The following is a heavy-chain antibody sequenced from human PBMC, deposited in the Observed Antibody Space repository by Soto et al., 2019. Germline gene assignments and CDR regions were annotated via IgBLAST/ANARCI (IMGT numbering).Heavy chain of an antibody. CDR3: ARDTAPSDV. CDR1: GYTFTSYF. CDR2: IIPNIGIA. V-gene: IGHV1-69*04. Sequence: SVKVSCKASGYTFTSYFIDWVRQAPGQGPEWMGRIIPNIGIANYAQKFQGRVTITRDTSASTVYMELSSLRSEDTAVYYCARDTAPSDVWGQGTTVTVS. D-gene: IGHD4-17*01. J-gene: IGHJ6*02.